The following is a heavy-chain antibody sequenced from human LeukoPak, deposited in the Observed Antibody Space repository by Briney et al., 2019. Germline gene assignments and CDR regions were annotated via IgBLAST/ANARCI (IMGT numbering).Heavy chain of an antibody. CDR3: GRLARGGGKSVVGAFDN. D-gene: IGHD4-23*01. J-gene: IGHJ3*02. Sequence: GESLKISLKGSGYTLKSYWIAWARQMPGKGLEWMGIIYPGDSDTRYSPSFQGQVTISADKSISTAYLQWSSLRASDTAMYYWGRLARGGGKSVVGAFDNWGQGTTVTVS. V-gene: IGHV5-51*01. CDR1: GYTLKSYW. CDR2: IYPGDSDT.